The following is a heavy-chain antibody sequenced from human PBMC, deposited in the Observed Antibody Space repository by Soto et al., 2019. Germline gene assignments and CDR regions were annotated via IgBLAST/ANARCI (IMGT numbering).Heavy chain of an antibody. D-gene: IGHD6-19*01. CDR1: GDSVSNNTAA. J-gene: IGHJ4*02. CDR2: TYYRSNWRH. Sequence: QALSLPFAISGDSVSNNTAACNWIRSSPSRGLEWLGRTYYRSNWRHDYAVSVKSRITVNPDTSKNHFSLQLNSVTPDDTAVYYCARGVAGSGFDLWGQGTLVTVSS. V-gene: IGHV6-1*01. CDR3: ARGVAGSGFDL.